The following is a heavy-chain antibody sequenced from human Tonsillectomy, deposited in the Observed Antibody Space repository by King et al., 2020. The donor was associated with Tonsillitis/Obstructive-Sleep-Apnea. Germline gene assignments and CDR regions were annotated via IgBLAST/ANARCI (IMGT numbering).Heavy chain of an antibody. V-gene: IGHV3-30*01. CDR3: ARNLGGGTNLPGYYYYYMDV. Sequence: VQLVESGGGVVQPGRSLRLSCAASGFTFSNSAMHWVRQAPGKGLEWVAVISYDGSNKYYADSVKVRFTISRDISKNKLYLQMNSLRAEDTAVYYCARNLGGGTNLPGYYYYYMDVWGKGTTVTVSS. D-gene: IGHD1-1*01. J-gene: IGHJ6*03. CDR2: ISYDGSNK. CDR1: GFTFSNSA.